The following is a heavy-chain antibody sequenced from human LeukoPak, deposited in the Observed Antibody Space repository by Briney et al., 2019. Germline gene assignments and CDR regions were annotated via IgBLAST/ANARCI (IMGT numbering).Heavy chain of an antibody. J-gene: IGHJ4*02. CDR1: GGSITTTNC. CDR2: VSLEGVR. D-gene: IGHD1-26*01. V-gene: IGHV4-4*02. CDR3: SRESGPFCPFGY. Sequence: SETLSLTCGVSGGSITTTNCWRWVRQFPGQGLQWIGEVSLEGVRNYNPSLTSRVTMSLDRAKNLLSLNLNSVTAADTATYFCSRESGPFCPFGYWGQGTLVIVSS.